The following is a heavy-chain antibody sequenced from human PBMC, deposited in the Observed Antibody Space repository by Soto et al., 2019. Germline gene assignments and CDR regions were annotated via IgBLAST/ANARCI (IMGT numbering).Heavy chain of an antibody. D-gene: IGHD6-19*01. V-gene: IGHV4-59*03. Sequence: SETLSLTCTVSGGSINNYFWSWIRQSPVKGLEWIGYIYYTGSTTYNPSLKSRVTISVDTSKNQFSLNLTSVTAADTAVYYCARYSSGWPGNGMDVWGRGTTVTVS. CDR2: IYYTGST. J-gene: IGHJ6*02. CDR3: ARYSSGWPGNGMDV. CDR1: GGSINNYF.